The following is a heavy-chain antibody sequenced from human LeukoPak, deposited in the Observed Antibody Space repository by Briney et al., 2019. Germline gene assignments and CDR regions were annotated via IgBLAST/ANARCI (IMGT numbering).Heavy chain of an antibody. V-gene: IGHV3-74*01. CDR3: ARDLTWNTADY. J-gene: IGHJ4*02. CDR2: IDLDGTTT. Sequence: GGSLRLSCVGSGFTFSSHWMHWFRQVPGEGLVWVSRIDLDGTTTGYAESVRGRFTISRDNAKSTLFLQMNGLRAEDTAVYYCARDLTWNTADYWGQGTLVTVSS. D-gene: IGHD1/OR15-1a*01. CDR1: GFTFSSHW.